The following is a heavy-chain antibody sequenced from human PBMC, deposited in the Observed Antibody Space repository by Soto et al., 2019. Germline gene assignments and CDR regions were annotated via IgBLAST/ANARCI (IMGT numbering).Heavy chain of an antibody. J-gene: IGHJ4*02. D-gene: IGHD2-2*01. CDR1: GFTFSSYG. CDR2: ISYDGSNK. V-gene: IGHV3-30*18. Sequence: GGSLRLSCAASGFTFSSYGMHWVRQAPGKGLEWVAVISYDGSNKYYADSVKGRFTISRDNSKNTLYLQMNSLRAEDTAVYYCAKDNGVPAAENPPPEYWGQGTLVTVSS. CDR3: AKDNGVPAAENPPPEY.